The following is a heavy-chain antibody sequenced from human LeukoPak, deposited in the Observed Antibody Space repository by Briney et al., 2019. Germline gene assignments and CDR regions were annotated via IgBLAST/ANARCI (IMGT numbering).Heavy chain of an antibody. CDR1: GGSISSYY. V-gene: IGHV4-59*08. CDR3: ARHGLYQDYGY. Sequence: SETLSLTCSVSGGSISSYYWSWIRQPPGKGLEYIGYSYYSGSTDYNPSLKSRVTISVDTSNQFSLMLTSVTAADTAVYYCARHGLYQDYGYWGQGALVTVSS. J-gene: IGHJ4*02. D-gene: IGHD3-16*01. CDR2: SYYSGST.